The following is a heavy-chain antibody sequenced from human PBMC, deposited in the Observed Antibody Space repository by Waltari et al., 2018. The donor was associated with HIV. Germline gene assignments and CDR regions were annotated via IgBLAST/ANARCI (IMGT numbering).Heavy chain of an antibody. J-gene: IGHJ4*02. CDR2: IKLRASDT. CDR3: TSLTTRGDYYDL. Sequence: EVQLVETGRRLVHPWESLSLSSVGSGIHFRPYWMHLVRQAPGKGLEWVSLIKLRASDTIYADSVKGRFTISRDDTRNTVYLQMTSLRAEDTALYYCTSLTTRGDYYDLWGQGTLVTVSS. CDR1: GIHFRPYW. D-gene: IGHD3-9*01. V-gene: IGHV3-74*01.